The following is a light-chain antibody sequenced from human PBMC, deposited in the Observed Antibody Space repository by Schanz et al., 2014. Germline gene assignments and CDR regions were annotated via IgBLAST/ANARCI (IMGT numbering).Light chain of an antibody. CDR3: MQGTHWRLPFT. CDR1: QSLLHSDGYNY. V-gene: IGKV2-28*01. J-gene: IGKJ3*01. CDR2: LGS. Sequence: DIVMTQSPLSLPVTPGEPASISCRSSQSLLHSDGYNYLDWYLQKPGQSPQLLIHLGSNRASGVPDRFSGSGSGTYFTLKISRVEAEDVGVYYCMQGTHWRLPFTFGPGTKVDIK.